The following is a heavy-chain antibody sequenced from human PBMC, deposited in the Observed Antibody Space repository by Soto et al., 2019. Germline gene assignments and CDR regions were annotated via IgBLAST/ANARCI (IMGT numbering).Heavy chain of an antibody. CDR1: GGSVTNSSYY. D-gene: IGHD4-17*01. J-gene: IGHJ4*02. V-gene: IGHV4-39*01. CDR2: VYYRGRS. Sequence: SETLSLTCTVSGGSVTNSSYYWGWIRQSPGKGLEWIGSVYYRGRSYSKSSVKSRVTISVDTSKNRFSLSLNSVTASDTAVYFCVSQRTTAPTQAYFDYWGPGALVTVSS. CDR3: VSQRTTAPTQAYFDY.